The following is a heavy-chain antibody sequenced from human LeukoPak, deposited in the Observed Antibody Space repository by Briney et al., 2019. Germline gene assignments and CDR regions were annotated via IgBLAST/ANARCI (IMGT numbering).Heavy chain of an antibody. CDR3: ARSVPDYTRFDY. CDR2: ISSSSSTI. Sequence: GGSLRLSCAASGFTFSTYSMNWVRQAPGKGLEWVSYISSSSSTIYYADSVKGRFTISRDNAKNTVYLEMSSLRAEDTALYFCARSVPDYTRFDYWGQGALVTVSS. CDR1: GFTFSTYS. J-gene: IGHJ4*02. V-gene: IGHV3-48*01. D-gene: IGHD4-11*01.